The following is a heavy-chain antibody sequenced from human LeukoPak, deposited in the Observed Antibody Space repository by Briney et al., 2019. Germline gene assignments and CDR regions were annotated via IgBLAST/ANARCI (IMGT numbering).Heavy chain of an antibody. J-gene: IGHJ4*02. D-gene: IGHD2-21*02. V-gene: IGHV3-23*01. CDR1: GFTSSTYA. Sequence: GGSLRLSCAASGFTSSTYAMGWVRHAPGKGLEWVSSIKGGGGDPFYADSVKGRFTISRDNSKNTLFLQLNSLRAEDSAVYYCAKGGHDFNPFYWWGQGTLVTVSS. CDR3: AKGGHDFNPFYW. CDR2: IKGGGGDP.